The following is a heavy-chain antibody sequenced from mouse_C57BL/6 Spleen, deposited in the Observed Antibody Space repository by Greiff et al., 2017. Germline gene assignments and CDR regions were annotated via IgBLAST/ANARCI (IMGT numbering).Heavy chain of an antibody. CDR2: ISSGSSTI. V-gene: IGHV5-17*01. CDR1: GFTFSDYG. J-gene: IGHJ4*01. CDR3: ARCTTVVATNAMDY. D-gene: IGHD1-1*01. Sequence: EVKLVESGGGLVKPGGSLKLSCAASGFTFSDYGMHWVRQAPEKGLEWVAYISSGSSTIYYADTVKGRFTISRDNAKNTLFLQMTSLRSEDTAMYYCARCTTVVATNAMDYWGQGTSVTVSS.